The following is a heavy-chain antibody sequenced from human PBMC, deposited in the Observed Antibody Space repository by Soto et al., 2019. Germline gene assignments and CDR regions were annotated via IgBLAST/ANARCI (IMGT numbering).Heavy chain of an antibody. Sequence: QVQLVQSGAEVKMPGSSVKVSCTASGGTFTSYTFSWVRQVPGQGLEWMGRIIPILRMADFAQRFLGRVTINADESTSTVYMKLSSLGSEDTSVYYCATSSGSGGAHFDYCGQGILVTVS. J-gene: IGHJ4*02. CDR1: GGTFTSYT. CDR3: ATSSGSGGAHFDY. V-gene: IGHV1-69*02. CDR2: IIPILRMA. D-gene: IGHD3-10*01.